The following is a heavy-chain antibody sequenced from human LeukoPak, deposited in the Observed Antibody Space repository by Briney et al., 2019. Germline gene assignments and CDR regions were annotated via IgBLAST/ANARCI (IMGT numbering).Heavy chain of an antibody. CDR3: ARGPYSSSSVSLDY. V-gene: IGHV4-34*01. J-gene: IGHJ4*02. Sequence: SETLSLTCAVYGGSFSGYYWSWIRPPPGKGLEWIGGINHSGSTNYNPSLKSRVTISVDTSKNQFSLKLSSVTAADTAVYYCARGPYSSSSVSLDYWGQGTLITVSS. D-gene: IGHD6-6*01. CDR1: GGSFSGYY. CDR2: INHSGST.